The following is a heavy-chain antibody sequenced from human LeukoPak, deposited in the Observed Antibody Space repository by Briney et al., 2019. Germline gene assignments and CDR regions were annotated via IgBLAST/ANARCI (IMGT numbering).Heavy chain of an antibody. CDR2: IKQDGGDI. CDR1: GFTFNGFW. D-gene: IGHD4-17*01. Sequence: GGSLRLSCAASGFTFNGFWMSWVRQAPGKGLEWAANIKQDGGDIYYLGSVRGRFTISRDNAMNSLYLQMNSLRAEDTAVYYCTRDALYGDPSYYYMDVWGKGTTVTVSS. J-gene: IGHJ6*03. V-gene: IGHV3-7*01. CDR3: TRDALYGDPSYYYMDV.